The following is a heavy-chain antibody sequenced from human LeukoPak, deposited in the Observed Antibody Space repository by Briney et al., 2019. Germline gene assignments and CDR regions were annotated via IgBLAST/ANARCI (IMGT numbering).Heavy chain of an antibody. Sequence: GGSLRLSCAASGFTFSSYAMSWVRQAPGKGLERVSAISGSGGSTYYADSVKGRFTISRDNSKNTLYLQMNSLRAEDTAVYYCAKDQSIVGATYRFDPWGQGTLVTVSP. V-gene: IGHV3-23*01. J-gene: IGHJ5*02. CDR2: ISGSGGST. D-gene: IGHD1-26*01. CDR1: GFTFSSYA. CDR3: AKDQSIVGATYRFDP.